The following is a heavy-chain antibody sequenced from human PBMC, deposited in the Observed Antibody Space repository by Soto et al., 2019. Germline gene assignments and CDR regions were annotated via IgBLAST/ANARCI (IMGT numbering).Heavy chain of an antibody. CDR3: AKVSSSWYAGFFDL. CDR1: GFTFSSHA. J-gene: IGHJ4*02. Sequence: GGSLRLSCTASGFTFSSHAMTWVRQAPGKGLEWVSGLSGSGGSIYYADSVKGRFTISRDNSMNTLYLQMRTLRAEDTAVYYCAKVSSSWYAGFFDLWGQGTPVTVSS. V-gene: IGHV3-23*01. CDR2: LSGSGGSI. D-gene: IGHD6-13*01.